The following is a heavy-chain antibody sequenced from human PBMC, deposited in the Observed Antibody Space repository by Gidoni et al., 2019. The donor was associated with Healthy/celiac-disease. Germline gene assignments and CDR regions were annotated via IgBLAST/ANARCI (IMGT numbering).Heavy chain of an antibody. CDR3: ARDAQTVVTPFGLDL. V-gene: IGHV1-69*08. J-gene: IGHJ2*01. Sequence: QVQLVQSGAEVKKPGSSVKVSCKASGGTVSSYTISWVRQAPGQGLEWMGRIIPILGIANYAQKFQGRVTITADKSTSTAYMELSSLRSEDTAVYYCARDAQTVVTPFGLDLWGRGTLVTVSS. CDR2: IIPILGIA. CDR1: GGTVSSYT. D-gene: IGHD2-21*02.